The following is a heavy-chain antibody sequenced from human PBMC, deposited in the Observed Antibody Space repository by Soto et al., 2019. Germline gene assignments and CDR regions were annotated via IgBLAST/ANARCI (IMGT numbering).Heavy chain of an antibody. Sequence: GGSLRLSCAASGFTFSNAWMSWVRQAPGKGLEWVGRIKSKTDGGTTDYAAPVKGRFTISRDDSKNTLYLQMNSLKTEDTAVYYCTTVFFLGHYDYIWGSYRYVDYWGQGTLVTVSS. V-gene: IGHV3-15*01. J-gene: IGHJ4*02. CDR2: IKSKTDGGTT. CDR1: GFTFSNAW. CDR3: TTVFFLGHYDYIWGSYRYVDY. D-gene: IGHD3-16*02.